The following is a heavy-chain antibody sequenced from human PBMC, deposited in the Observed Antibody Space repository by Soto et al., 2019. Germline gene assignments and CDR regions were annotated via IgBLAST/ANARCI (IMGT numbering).Heavy chain of an antibody. CDR3: ARGRSGGWYYFDY. Sequence: LRLSCAASGFTVSSNYMSWVRQAPGKGLEWVSVIYSGGSTYYADSVKGRFTISRDNSKNTLYLQMNSLRAEDTAVYYCARGRSGGWYYFDYWGQGTLVTVSS. CDR1: GFTVSSNY. J-gene: IGHJ4*02. CDR2: IYSGGST. V-gene: IGHV3-53*01. D-gene: IGHD6-19*01.